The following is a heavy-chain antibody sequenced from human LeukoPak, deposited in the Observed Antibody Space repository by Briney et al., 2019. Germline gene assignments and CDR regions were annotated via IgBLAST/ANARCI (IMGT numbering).Heavy chain of an antibody. J-gene: IGHJ4*02. V-gene: IGHV4-61*01. CDR3: ARYYDSSGYWSTPHFDY. D-gene: IGHD3-22*01. CDR2: IQYSGST. Sequence: PSETLSLTCTVSGASVSGVSFYWNWIRQPPGKGLQYIGYIQYSGSTNYNPSLKSRVTISVDTSKNQFSLKLRPVTAADTAVYYCARYYDSSGYWSTPHFDYWGQGTLVTVSS. CDR1: GASVSGVSFY.